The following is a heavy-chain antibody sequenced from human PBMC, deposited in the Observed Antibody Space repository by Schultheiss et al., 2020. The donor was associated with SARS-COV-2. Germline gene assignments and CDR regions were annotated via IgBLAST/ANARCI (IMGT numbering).Heavy chain of an antibody. V-gene: IGHV3-15*01. J-gene: IGHJ6*02. CDR2: IKSKTDGGTT. D-gene: IGHD3-10*01. Sequence: GESLKISCAVSGFTFSSYWMHWVRQAPGKGLEWVGRIKSKTDGGTTDYAAPVKGRFTISRDNAKNSLYLQMNSLRAEDTAVYYCARVIDIGELWVYYYYGMDVWGQGTTVTVSS. CDR3: ARVIDIGELWVYYYYGMDV. CDR1: GFTFSSYW.